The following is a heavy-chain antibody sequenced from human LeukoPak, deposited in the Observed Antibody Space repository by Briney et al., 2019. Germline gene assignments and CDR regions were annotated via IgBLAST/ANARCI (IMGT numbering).Heavy chain of an antibody. D-gene: IGHD3-3*01. J-gene: IGHJ4*02. CDR1: GFTLSSYW. CDR3: ARDEYYDFWSGYSDY. CDR2: IKQDGSEK. V-gene: IGHV3-7*01. Sequence: PGGSLRLSCAASGFTLSSYWMSWVRQAPGKGLEWVANIKQDGSEKYYVDSVKGRFTISRDNAKNSLYLQMNSLRAEDTAVYYCARDEYYDFWSGYSDYWGQGTLVTVSS.